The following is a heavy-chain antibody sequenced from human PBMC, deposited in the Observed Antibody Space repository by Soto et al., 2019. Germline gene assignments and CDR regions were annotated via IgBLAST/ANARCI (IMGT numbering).Heavy chain of an antibody. CDR3: ARGGADFWTNNWFDP. V-gene: IGHV1-18*01. D-gene: IGHD3-3*01. Sequence: ASVKVSCKASGYTFTSYGISWVRQAPGQGLEWMGWISAYNGNTNYAQKLQGRVTMTTDTSTSTAYMELRSLRSDDTAVYYCARGGADFWTNNWFDPSGKGTLVTVSS. J-gene: IGHJ5*02. CDR1: GYTFTSYG. CDR2: ISAYNGNT.